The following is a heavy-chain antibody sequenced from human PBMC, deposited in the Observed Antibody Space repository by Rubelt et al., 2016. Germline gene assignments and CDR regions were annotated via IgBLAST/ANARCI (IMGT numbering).Heavy chain of an antibody. CDR1: GFTFSSYA. D-gene: IGHD4-17*01. Sequence: VQLVQSGGGLVQPGGSLRLSCAASGFTFSSYAMHGVRQAPGKGLEWVAVISYDGSNKYHAVCVKGRFTISRDNSKNKLYLQMNSLRAEDTAVYYCASLALYGDLLWGQGTLVTVSS. V-gene: IGHV3-30*04. CDR2: ISYDGSNK. CDR3: ASLALYGDLL. J-gene: IGHJ4*02.